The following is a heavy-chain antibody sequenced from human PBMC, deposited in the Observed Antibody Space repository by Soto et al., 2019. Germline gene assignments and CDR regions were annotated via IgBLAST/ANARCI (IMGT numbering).Heavy chain of an antibody. CDR2: ISGSGGST. CDR1: GFTFSSYA. CDR3: AKDPIDYYDSSGYKDDAFDI. V-gene: IGHV3-23*01. D-gene: IGHD3-22*01. Sequence: GGSLRLSCAASGFTFSSYAMSWVRQAPGKGLEWVSAISGSGGSTYYADSVKGRFTISRDNSKNTLYLQMNSLRAEDTAVYYCAKDPIDYYDSSGYKDDAFDIWGQGTMVTVSS. J-gene: IGHJ3*02.